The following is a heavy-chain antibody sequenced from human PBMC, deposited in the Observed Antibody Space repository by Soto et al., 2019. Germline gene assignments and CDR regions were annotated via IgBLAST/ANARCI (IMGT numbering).Heavy chain of an antibody. D-gene: IGHD3-10*01. Sequence: ASVKVSCKASGYTFSNYGISWVRQAPGQGLEWMGWISAYTGNTNYAQKLQGRVTMTTDTSTSTADKELRSLRSDDTAVYYCARTGRLWFGAYMGLDYWGQGTLVTVSS. CDR3: ARTGRLWFGAYMGLDY. CDR2: ISAYTGNT. CDR1: GYTFSNYG. J-gene: IGHJ4*02. V-gene: IGHV1-18*01.